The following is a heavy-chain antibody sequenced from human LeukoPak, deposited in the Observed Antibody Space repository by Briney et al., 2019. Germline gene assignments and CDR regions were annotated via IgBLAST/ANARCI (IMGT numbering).Heavy chain of an antibody. CDR3: ARVGVGAIPGDAFDI. D-gene: IGHD1-26*01. CDR1: GFTFSNYA. V-gene: IGHV3-23*01. Sequence: GGSLRLSCAASGFTFSNYAMSWVGKAPATGLERVSAIHGTDGRTWYPDSVKGRFTISRDNAKKLLYLQMNSLRAEDMAVYYCARVGVGAIPGDAFDIWGQGAMVTVSS. CDR2: IHGTDGRT. J-gene: IGHJ3*02.